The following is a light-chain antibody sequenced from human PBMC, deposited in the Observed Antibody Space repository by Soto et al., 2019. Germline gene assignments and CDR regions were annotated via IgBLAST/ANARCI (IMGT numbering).Light chain of an antibody. CDR2: DVN. V-gene: IGLV2-14*03. CDR3: TSWTTSTTMI. J-gene: IGLJ2*01. CDR1: SSDIGAYNF. Sequence: QSALTQPASVSGSPGQSITISCTGTSSDIGAYNFVSWYQQHPGKAPKLMLYDVNIRPSGVSNRFSGSKSGNTASLTISGLQAEDEADYYCTSWTTSTTMIFGGGTKVTVI.